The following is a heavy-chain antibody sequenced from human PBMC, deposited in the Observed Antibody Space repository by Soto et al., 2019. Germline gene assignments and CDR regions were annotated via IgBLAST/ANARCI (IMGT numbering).Heavy chain of an antibody. V-gene: IGHV3-11*01. CDR2: ISSSGSTI. J-gene: IGHJ4*02. D-gene: IGHD5-12*01. CDR3: EPSDIIRCLLEH. Sequence: PGRNLRISSAASGFTVGSNYMSWVRQAPGKGLEWVSYISSSGSTIYYADSVKGRFTISRDNAKISLYLQMNSLRVEDTAVYFCEPSDIIRCLLEHWGQATLVAVSA. CDR1: GFTVGSNY.